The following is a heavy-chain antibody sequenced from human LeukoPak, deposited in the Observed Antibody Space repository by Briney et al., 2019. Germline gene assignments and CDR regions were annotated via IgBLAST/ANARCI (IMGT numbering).Heavy chain of an antibody. CDR1: GCHFTSYW. CDR3: ARGEGVVPAAIFAPYFDY. Sequence: GGSLKISCKGSGCHFTSYWIGWGRQMPGKGLEWMGIIYPGDSDTRYSPSFQGQVAISADKSISTAYLQWSSLKASDTAMYYCARGEGVVPAAIFAPYFDYWGQGTLVTVSS. CDR2: IYPGDSDT. J-gene: IGHJ4*02. D-gene: IGHD2-2*01. V-gene: IGHV5-51*01.